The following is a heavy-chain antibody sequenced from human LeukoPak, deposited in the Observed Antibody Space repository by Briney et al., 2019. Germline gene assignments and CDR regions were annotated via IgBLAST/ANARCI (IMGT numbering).Heavy chain of an antibody. CDR1: GFTFSSYE. D-gene: IGHD3-3*01. CDR2: IGCSGRTI. CDR3: ATVGYDFWSAYQIDV. V-gene: IGHV3-48*03. Sequence: GGSLRLSCAASGFTFSSYEMNWVGQAPGKGLEWVANIGCSGRTIYYADSVKGRFTISSDNAKNSLYLQMNSLRVEDTAVYYCATVGYDFWSAYQIDVWGQGTLVTVSP. J-gene: IGHJ4*02.